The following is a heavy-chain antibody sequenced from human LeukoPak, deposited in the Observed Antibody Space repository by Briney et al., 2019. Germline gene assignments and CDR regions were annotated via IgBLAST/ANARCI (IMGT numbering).Heavy chain of an antibody. J-gene: IGHJ5*02. CDR2: IKSKTDGGTT. D-gene: IGHD4-11*01. CDR3: TTVHHDYSNLFGHNWFDP. V-gene: IGHV3-15*01. Sequence: PRGSLRLSCAASEFTFSSYEMSWVRQVPRKGLEWVGRIKSKTDGGTTDYAAPVKGRFTISRDDSKNTLYLQMNSLKTEYTAVYYCTTVHHDYSNLFGHNWFDPWGQGTLVTVSS. CDR1: EFTFSSYE.